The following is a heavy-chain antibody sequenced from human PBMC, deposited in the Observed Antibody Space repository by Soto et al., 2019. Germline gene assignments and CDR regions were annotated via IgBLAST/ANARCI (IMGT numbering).Heavy chain of an antibody. D-gene: IGHD2-8*01. CDR1: GFTFTSFA. J-gene: IGHJ4*02. Sequence: GGSLRLSSSASGFTFTSFAIHWVRQSPGKGLEWVAVISENGVNKYSAESVRGRFVISRDNSKNTVELEMNSLRPEDTAIYFCARRLTKTVSALGYWGQGTLVTVSS. CDR3: ARRLTKTVSALGY. V-gene: IGHV3-30*09. CDR2: ISENGVNK.